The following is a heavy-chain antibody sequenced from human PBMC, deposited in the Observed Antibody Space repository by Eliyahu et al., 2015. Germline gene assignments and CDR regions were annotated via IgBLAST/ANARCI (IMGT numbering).Heavy chain of an antibody. CDR3: ATDLWTPDPXWFDP. CDR2: IRSKSGGGTX. CDR1: GFILSNVW. Sequence: GGLVKPGXSLRXSCAASGFILSNVWMSWVRQAPGKGLECVGRIRSKSGGGTXDYAAPVKGRFTISRDDSKNTLYLQMNSLKSEDTAVYYCATDLWTPDPXWFDPWGQGTLVTVSS. D-gene: IGHD3/OR15-3a*01. V-gene: IGHV3-15*05. J-gene: IGHJ5*02.